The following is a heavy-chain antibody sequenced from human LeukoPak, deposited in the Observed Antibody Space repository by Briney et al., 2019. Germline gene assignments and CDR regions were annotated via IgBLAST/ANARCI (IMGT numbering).Heavy chain of an antibody. CDR2: INSDGSST. J-gene: IGHJ4*02. CDR3: ARDLIYCTSISCYDPYFDH. D-gene: IGHD2-2*01. CDR1: GFTFSSYC. V-gene: IGHV3-74*01. Sequence: PGGSLRLSCAASGFTFSSYCMHWVRQDPGKQLVWVSRINSDGSSTSYVDSVKGRFTISRDNAKNTLYLQMNSLRAEDTAVYYCARDLIYCTSISCYDPYFDHWGQGTLVTVSS.